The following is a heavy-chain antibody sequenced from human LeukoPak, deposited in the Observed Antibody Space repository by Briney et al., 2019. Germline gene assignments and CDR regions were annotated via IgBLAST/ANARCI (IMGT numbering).Heavy chain of an antibody. D-gene: IGHD6-13*01. CDR1: GFTFSSYS. Sequence: GRSLRLSCAASGFTFSSYSMNWVRQAPGKGLEWVSSISSSSSYIYYADSVKGRFTISRDNAKNSLYLQMNSLRAEDTAVYYCARAGSSNYYYYYMDVWGKGTTVTVSS. V-gene: IGHV3-21*01. CDR3: ARAGSSNYYYYYMDV. CDR2: ISSSSSYI. J-gene: IGHJ6*03.